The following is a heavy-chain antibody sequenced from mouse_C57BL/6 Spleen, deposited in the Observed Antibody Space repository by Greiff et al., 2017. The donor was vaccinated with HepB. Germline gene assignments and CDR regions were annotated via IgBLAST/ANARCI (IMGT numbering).Heavy chain of an antibody. V-gene: IGHV1-61*01. CDR3: ARRTTGGEGDD. CDR2: IYPSDSET. D-gene: IGHD1-1*01. CDR1: GYTFTSYW. Sequence: QVQLQQPGAELVRPGSSVKLSCKASGYTFTSYWMDWVKQRPGQGLEWIGNIYPSDSETHYNQKFKDKATLTVDKSSSTAYLQLSSLTSEDAAVYYCARRTTGGEGDDWGQGTTLTVSS. J-gene: IGHJ2*01.